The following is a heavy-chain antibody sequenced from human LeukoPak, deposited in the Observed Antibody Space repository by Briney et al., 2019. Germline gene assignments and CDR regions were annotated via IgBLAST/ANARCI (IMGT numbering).Heavy chain of an antibody. D-gene: IGHD3-9*01. CDR1: GGSISSYY. CDR3: ARRIFSGFDP. V-gene: IGHV4-59*08. CDR2: IYYSGTI. Sequence: PSETLSLTCTVSGGSISSYYRSWIRQPPGKGLEWIGYIYYSGTINYNPSLKSRVTISVDTSKNQFSLKLSSVTAADTAVYYCARRIFSGFDPWGQGTLVTVSS. J-gene: IGHJ5*02.